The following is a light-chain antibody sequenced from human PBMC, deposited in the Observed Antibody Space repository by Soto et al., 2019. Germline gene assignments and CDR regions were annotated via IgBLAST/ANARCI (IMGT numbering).Light chain of an antibody. CDR2: RAS. CDR1: QSVSSNY. CDR3: QQYGSSPLT. J-gene: IGKJ4*01. V-gene: IGKV3-20*01. Sequence: EIVLTQSPGTLSLSPGERATLSCRASQSVSSNYVAWYQQKPGQTPNLLIYRASSRATGIPDRFSGSGSGTDFTLTISRLEPEDFAMYYCQQYGSSPLTFGGGTQVDIK.